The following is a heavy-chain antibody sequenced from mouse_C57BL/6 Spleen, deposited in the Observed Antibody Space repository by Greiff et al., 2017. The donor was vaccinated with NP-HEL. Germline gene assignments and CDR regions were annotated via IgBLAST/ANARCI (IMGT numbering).Heavy chain of an antibody. CDR2: INPNNGGT. J-gene: IGHJ2*01. CDR1: GYTFTDYN. V-gene: IGHV1-22*01. CDR3: ARWYYGSSYFDY. D-gene: IGHD1-1*01. Sequence: EVQLQQSGPELVKPGASVKMSCKASGYTFTDYNMHWVKQSHGKSLEWIGYINPNNGGTSYNQKFKGKATLTVNKSSSTAYMELRSLTSEVSAVYYCARWYYGSSYFDYWGQGTTLTVSS.